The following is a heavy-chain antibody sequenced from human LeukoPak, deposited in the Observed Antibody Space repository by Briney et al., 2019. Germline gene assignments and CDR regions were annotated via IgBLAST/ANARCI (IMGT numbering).Heavy chain of an antibody. CDR3: ARDHVVGATGY. CDR2: RYSSGST. CDR1: GGSISSDFNY. J-gene: IGHJ4*02. V-gene: IGHV4-39*07. Sequence: ASETLSLTCTVSGGSISSDFNYWGWIRQPPGKGLEWIGSRYSSGSTYYNPSLKSRVTISVDTSKNQFSLKLSSVTAADTAVYYCARDHVVGATGYWGQGTLVTVSS. D-gene: IGHD1-26*01.